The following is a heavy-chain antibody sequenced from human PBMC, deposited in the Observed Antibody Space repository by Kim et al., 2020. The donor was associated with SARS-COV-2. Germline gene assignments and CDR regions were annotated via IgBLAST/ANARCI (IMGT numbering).Heavy chain of an antibody. CDR3: GRDLGSGSYYGLNY. D-gene: IGHD1-26*01. J-gene: IGHJ4*02. CDR2: IYHSGST. Sequence: SETLSLTCTVSGYSISSGYYWGWIRQAPGKGLEWIGSIYHSGSTYYNPSLRSRVTISVDTSKNQFSLKLSSVTAADTAVYYCGRDLGSGSYYGLNYWGQG. V-gene: IGHV4-38-2*02. CDR1: GYSISSGYY.